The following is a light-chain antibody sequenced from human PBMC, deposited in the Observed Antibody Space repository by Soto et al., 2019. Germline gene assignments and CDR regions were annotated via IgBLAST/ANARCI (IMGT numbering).Light chain of an antibody. CDR3: QQYNDRLPQVT. Sequence: DIVLTQSPATVSVSPGERATLSCSAIQSVSSNLAWYQHKVGQAPRLLIYGASTRVTGVPPRFSGSGSGTDYPLTISYLTSEDFGVYYCQQYNDRLPQVTFGGGTKVEI. CDR2: GAS. CDR1: QSVSSN. J-gene: IGKJ4*01. V-gene: IGKV3-15*01.